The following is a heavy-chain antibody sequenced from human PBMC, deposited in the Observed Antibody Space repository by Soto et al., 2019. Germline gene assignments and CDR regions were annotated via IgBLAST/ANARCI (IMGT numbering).Heavy chain of an antibody. Sequence: SETLSLTCTVSGGSISTYYWSWIRQPPGKGLEWIGYIYYSGSTNYNPSLKSRVTISVDTSKNQFSLKLSSVTAADTAVYYCAREGAPSGSWWVNWFGPWGQGTLVTVSS. J-gene: IGHJ5*02. D-gene: IGHD6-13*01. V-gene: IGHV4-59*01. CDR2: IYYSGST. CDR1: GGSISTYY. CDR3: AREGAPSGSWWVNWFGP.